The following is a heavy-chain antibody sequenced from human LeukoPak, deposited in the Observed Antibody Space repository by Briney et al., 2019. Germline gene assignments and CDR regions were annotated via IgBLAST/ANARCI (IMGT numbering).Heavy chain of an antibody. CDR2: ISSSSSTI. Sequence: GGSLRLSCAASGFTFSSYSMSWVRQAPGKGLEWVSYISSSSSTIYYADSVKGRFTIFRDNAKNSLYLQMNSLRAEDTAVYYCARDHTFFGVVPNMDVWGKGTTVTVSS. CDR3: ARDHTFFGVVPNMDV. V-gene: IGHV3-48*01. D-gene: IGHD3-3*01. J-gene: IGHJ6*03. CDR1: GFTFSSYS.